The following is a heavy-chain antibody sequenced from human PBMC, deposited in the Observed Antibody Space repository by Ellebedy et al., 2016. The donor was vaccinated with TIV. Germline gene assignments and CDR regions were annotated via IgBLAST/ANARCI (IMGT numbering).Heavy chain of an antibody. D-gene: IGHD6-19*01. CDR2: IFPRDSET. J-gene: IGHJ3*01. CDR3: AAKNVHNSGLLGDAFDV. Sequence: PGGSLRLSCKGSGYRFSDYWIGWVRQLPGKGLEWMGKIFPRDSETIYRPSFQGQVTISADQSVTTAHLQWNSLRASDTAMYYCAAKNVHNSGLLGDAFDVWGQGTFVTVSS. V-gene: IGHV5-51*01. CDR1: GYRFSDYW.